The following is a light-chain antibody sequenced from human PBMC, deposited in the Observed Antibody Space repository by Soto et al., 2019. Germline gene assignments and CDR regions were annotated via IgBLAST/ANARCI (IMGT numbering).Light chain of an antibody. CDR1: SSDIGGYNY. J-gene: IGLJ1*01. CDR2: GVT. CDR3: SSYTSTSPLAV. V-gene: IGLV2-14*03. Sequence: QSALTQPASVSGSPGQSITISCTGTSSDIGGYNYVSWYQHYPGQAPQLLIYGVTNRPSGVSNRFAGSKSGNTASLTISGLETKYEADYYCSSYTSTSPLAVFGPGTKVTVL.